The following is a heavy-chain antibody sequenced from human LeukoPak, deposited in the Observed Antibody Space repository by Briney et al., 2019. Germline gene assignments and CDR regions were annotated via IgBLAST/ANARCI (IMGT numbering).Heavy chain of an antibody. CDR3: AKSSVYAIYDY. CDR2: ISGSGGST. V-gene: IGHV3-23*01. Sequence: GGSLRLSCAASRFTFSNYWMTWVRQGPGKGLEWVSAISGSGGSTYYADSVKGRFTISRDNSKNTLYLQMNSLRAEDTAVYYCAKSSVYAIYDYWGQGTLVTVSS. CDR1: RFTFSNYW. J-gene: IGHJ4*02. D-gene: IGHD2-8*01.